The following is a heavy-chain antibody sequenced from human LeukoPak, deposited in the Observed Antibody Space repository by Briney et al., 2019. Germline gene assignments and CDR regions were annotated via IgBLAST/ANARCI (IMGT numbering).Heavy chain of an antibody. CDR1: GGSFSGYY. Sequence: PSGTLSLPCAVSGGSFSGYYWSWIRQPPGKGLEWIGEINHSGSTNYNPSLKSRVTISVDTSKNQFSLKLSSVTAADTAVYYCARSAYYYGSGRGHFDYWGQGTLVTVSS. D-gene: IGHD3-10*01. CDR3: ARSAYYYGSGRGHFDY. V-gene: IGHV4-34*01. J-gene: IGHJ4*02. CDR2: INHSGST.